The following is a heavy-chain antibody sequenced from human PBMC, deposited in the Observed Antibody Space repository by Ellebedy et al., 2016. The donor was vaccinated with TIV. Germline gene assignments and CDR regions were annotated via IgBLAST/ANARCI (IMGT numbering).Heavy chain of an antibody. CDR1: GLTFSGYS. J-gene: IGHJ4*02. Sequence: GESLKISCAASGLTFSGYSMSWVRQAPGKGLEWVSIIYTGGNTHYADSVKGRFTMSRDDSKNTVYLQMNSLRAEDTAVYYCARDLGDGSFDYWGQGTLVTVSS. CDR3: ARDLGDGSFDY. CDR2: IYTGGNT. D-gene: IGHD5-24*01. V-gene: IGHV3-53*01.